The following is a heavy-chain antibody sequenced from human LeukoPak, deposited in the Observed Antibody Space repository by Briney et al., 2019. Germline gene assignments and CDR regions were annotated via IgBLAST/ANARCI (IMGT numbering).Heavy chain of an antibody. CDR3: ARRILRGVIITDWFDP. Sequence: ASVKVSCKASGYTFTGHYMHWVRQAPGQGLEWMGWINPNSGGTNYAQKFQGRVTMTRDTSISTAYMELSRLRSDDTAVYYCARRILRGVIITDWFDPWGQGTLVTVSS. D-gene: IGHD3-10*01. CDR2: INPNSGGT. J-gene: IGHJ5*02. V-gene: IGHV1-2*02. CDR1: GYTFTGHY.